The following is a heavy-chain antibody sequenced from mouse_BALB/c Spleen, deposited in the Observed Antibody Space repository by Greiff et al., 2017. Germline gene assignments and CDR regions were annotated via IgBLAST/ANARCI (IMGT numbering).Heavy chain of an antibody. V-gene: IGHV3-6*02. CDR2: ISYDGSN. Sequence: EVKLVESGPGLVKPSQSLSLTCSVTGYSITSGYYWNWIRQFPGNKLEWMGYISYDGSNNYNPSLKNRISITRDTSRNQFFLKLNSVTTEDTATYYCARVAIYYGNYYAMDYWGQGTSVTVSS. J-gene: IGHJ4*01. CDR3: ARVAIYYGNYYAMDY. CDR1: GYSITSGYY. D-gene: IGHD2-1*01.